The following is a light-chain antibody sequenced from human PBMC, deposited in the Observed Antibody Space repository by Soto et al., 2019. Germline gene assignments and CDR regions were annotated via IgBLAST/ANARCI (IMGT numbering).Light chain of an antibody. V-gene: IGLV1-51*01. CDR3: GSWDSSLNAEVL. J-gene: IGLJ2*01. CDR1: SSNIGNNY. CDR2: DNN. Sequence: QSVLTQPPSVSAAPGQKVTISCSGSSSNIGNNYVSWYQQLPGTAPKLLIYDNNKRPSGIPDRFSGSKSGTSATLGITGLQTGDEADYYCGSWDSSLNAEVLFGGGTQLTVL.